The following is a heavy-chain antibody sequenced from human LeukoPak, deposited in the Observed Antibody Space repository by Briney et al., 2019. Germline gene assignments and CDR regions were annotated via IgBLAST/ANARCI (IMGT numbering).Heavy chain of an antibody. CDR2: IYHSGTT. CDR3: AKPQSSLSLFYDS. D-gene: IGHD6-6*01. Sequence: SETLSLTCAVSGYSIGSGYYWGWIRQPPGKGLGWIGSIYHSGTTYYNPSLTSRVTISVDTSKNHFSLKVNSVTAADTAVYYCAKPQSSLSLFYDSWGQGTLITVSS. CDR1: GYSIGSGYY. V-gene: IGHV4-38-2*01. J-gene: IGHJ4*02.